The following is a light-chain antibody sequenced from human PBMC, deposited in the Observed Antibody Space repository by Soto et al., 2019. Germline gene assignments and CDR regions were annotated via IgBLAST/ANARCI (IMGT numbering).Light chain of an antibody. V-gene: IGKV1-39*01. CDR1: QSISSY. CDR2: AAS. CDR3: QQSYSTPDT. J-gene: IGKJ1*01. Sequence: DIQMTQSPSSLSASVGDRVTITCRASQSISSYLNWYQQKPGKATKLLIYAASSLQSGVPSRFSGSGSGTDFTLTISSLQPEDFATYYCQQSYSTPDTFGQGTKVDIK.